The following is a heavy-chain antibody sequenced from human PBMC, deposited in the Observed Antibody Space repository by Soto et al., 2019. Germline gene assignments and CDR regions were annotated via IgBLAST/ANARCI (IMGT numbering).Heavy chain of an antibody. Sequence: QAGGALRLSCAASGFTFSSYGMHWVRQAPGKGLEWVAVISYDGSNKYYADSVKGRFTISRDNSKNTLYLQMNSLRAEDTAVYYCARARKDNSGSSWYSYYYYGMDVWGQGTTVTVSS. CDR2: ISYDGSNK. V-gene: IGHV3-30-3*01. D-gene: IGHD6-13*01. J-gene: IGHJ6*02. CDR3: ARARKDNSGSSWYSYYYYGMDV. CDR1: GFTFSSYG.